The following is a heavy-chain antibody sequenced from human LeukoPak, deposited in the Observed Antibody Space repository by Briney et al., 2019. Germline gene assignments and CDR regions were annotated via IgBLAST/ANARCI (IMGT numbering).Heavy chain of an antibody. V-gene: IGHV1-18*04. CDR1: GYRFPSYD. J-gene: IGHJ4*02. CDR2: INPYTGKT. CDR3: ARDQKSGLEVLWRY. D-gene: IGHD3-3*01. Sequence: GASVNVSCRASGYRFPSYDISWVRQAPGQELQWMGVINPYTGKTNYPQSFQDGGTMTTEPSTSTVYMELRSLTADDTAVYYCARDQKSGLEVLWRYWGQGTLVTVSS.